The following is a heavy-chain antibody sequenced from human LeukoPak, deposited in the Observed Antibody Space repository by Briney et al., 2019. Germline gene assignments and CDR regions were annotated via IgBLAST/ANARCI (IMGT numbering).Heavy chain of an antibody. CDR1: GFTFSSYE. CDR3: ARVTYYYDSSGYSGRVLGY. D-gene: IGHD3-22*01. CDR2: ISSSGSTI. J-gene: IGHJ4*02. Sequence: GGSLRLSCAASGFTFSSYEMSWVRQAPGKGLEWVSYISSSGSTIYYADSVKGRFTISRDNAKNSLYLQMNSLRAEDTAVYYCARVTYYYDSSGYSGRVLGYWGQGTLVTVSS. V-gene: IGHV3-48*03.